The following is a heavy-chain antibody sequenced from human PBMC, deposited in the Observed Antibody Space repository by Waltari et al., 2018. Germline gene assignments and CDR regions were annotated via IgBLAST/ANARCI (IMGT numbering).Heavy chain of an antibody. J-gene: IGHJ4*02. CDR2: INHSGST. CDR1: GGSFSGYY. D-gene: IGHD3-10*01. CDR3: AILRYGSGYFDY. Sequence: QVQLQQWGAGLLKPSETLSLTCAVYGGSFSGYYWSWIRQPPGKGLEWIGEINHSGSTNYNPSLKIRVTISVDTSKNQFSLKLSSVTAAETAVYYCAILRYGSGYFDYWGQGTLVTVSS. V-gene: IGHV4-34*01.